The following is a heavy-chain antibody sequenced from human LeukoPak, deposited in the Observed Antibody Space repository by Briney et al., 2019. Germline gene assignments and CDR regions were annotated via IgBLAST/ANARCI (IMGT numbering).Heavy chain of an antibody. CDR1: GGSFSGYY. Sequence: PSETLSLTCAVYGGSFSGYYWSWIRQPPGKGLEWIGEINHSGGTNYNPSLKSRVTISGDTSKNQFSLNLSSVTAADTAVYYCARLRREDSSGYPYYFDYWGQGTLVTVSS. D-gene: IGHD3-22*01. J-gene: IGHJ4*02. CDR2: INHSGGT. CDR3: ARLRREDSSGYPYYFDY. V-gene: IGHV4-34*01.